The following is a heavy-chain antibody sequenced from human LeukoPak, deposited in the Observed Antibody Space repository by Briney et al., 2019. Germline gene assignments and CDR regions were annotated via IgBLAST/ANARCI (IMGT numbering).Heavy chain of an antibody. CDR2: INYSGNT. V-gene: IGHV4-39*01. CDR3: VRHPSTYGISPDFVDF. Sequence: SETLSLTCTVSGGSFSSTKYYWGWVRQPPGKGLEWIATINYSGNTYYNPSVLSRVTVSVDPSKHQFSLNLTSMSATDTSVYYCVRHPSTYGISPDFVDFWGQGILVIVSS. D-gene: IGHD3-10*01. J-gene: IGHJ4*02. CDR1: GGSFSSTKYY.